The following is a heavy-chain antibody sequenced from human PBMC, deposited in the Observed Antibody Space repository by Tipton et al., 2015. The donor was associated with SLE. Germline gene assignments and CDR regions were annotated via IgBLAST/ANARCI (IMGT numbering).Heavy chain of an antibody. J-gene: IGHJ4*02. CDR2: FYSGGDT. CDR3: VRLQVVPYYFDY. D-gene: IGHD3-22*01. Sequence: SLRLSCAASGFNVSDKYMSWVRQAPGKGLEWVSIFYSGGDTYYADSVKGRFIVSRDNAKNTLYLQMNSLRAEDTAVYYCVRLQVVPYYFDYWGQGALVTVSS. CDR1: GFNVSDKY. V-gene: IGHV3-66*01.